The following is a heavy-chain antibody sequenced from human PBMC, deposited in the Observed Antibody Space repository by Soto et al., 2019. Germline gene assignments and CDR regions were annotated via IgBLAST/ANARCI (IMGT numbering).Heavy chain of an antibody. J-gene: IGHJ4*02. V-gene: IGHV4-31*03. D-gene: IGHD3-10*01. CDR2: IYYGGST. CDR1: AGSISSGGYY. CDR3: ARVLGESYFDY. Sequence: SETLSLTCTASAGSISSGGYYWSWIRQHPGKGLEWIGYIYYGGSTYYNPSLKSRVTISVDTSKNQFSLKLSSVTAADTAVYYSARVLGESYFDYWGQGTLVTVSS.